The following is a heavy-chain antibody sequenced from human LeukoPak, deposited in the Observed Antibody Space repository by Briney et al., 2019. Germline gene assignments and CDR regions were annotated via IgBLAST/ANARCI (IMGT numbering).Heavy chain of an antibody. Sequence: GGSLRLSCAASGFTFSSYEMNWVRQAPGKGLEWVSYISSSGSTIYYADSVKGRFTISRDNAQNSLYLQMNSLRAEDTAVYYCARDFDRYYFDYWGQGTLVTVSS. CDR2: ISSSGSTI. V-gene: IGHV3-48*03. CDR3: ARDFDRYYFDY. J-gene: IGHJ4*02. D-gene: IGHD3-9*01. CDR1: GFTFSSYE.